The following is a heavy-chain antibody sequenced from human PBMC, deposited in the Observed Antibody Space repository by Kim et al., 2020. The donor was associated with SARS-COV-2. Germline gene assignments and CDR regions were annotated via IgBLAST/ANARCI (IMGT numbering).Heavy chain of an antibody. D-gene: IGHD3-16*02. Sequence: YSQKFQGRVTITRETSASTAYMELSSLRSEDTAVYYCARDKWELSLYFDYWGQGTLVTVSS. CDR3: ARDKWELSLYFDY. J-gene: IGHJ4*02. V-gene: IGHV1-3*01.